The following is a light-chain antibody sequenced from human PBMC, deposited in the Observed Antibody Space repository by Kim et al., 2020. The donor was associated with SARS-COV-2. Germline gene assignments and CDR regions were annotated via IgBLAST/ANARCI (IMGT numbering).Light chain of an antibody. Sequence: ATVGDRVTITCRASQSVKDDLAWYQQKPGKAPKRLIYAASSLQSGVPSRFSGGGSGTEFTLTISSLQAEDFATYYCLQHNTYPFTFGPGTKVDIK. CDR1: QSVKDD. CDR2: AAS. J-gene: IGKJ3*01. V-gene: IGKV1-17*01. CDR3: LQHNTYPFT.